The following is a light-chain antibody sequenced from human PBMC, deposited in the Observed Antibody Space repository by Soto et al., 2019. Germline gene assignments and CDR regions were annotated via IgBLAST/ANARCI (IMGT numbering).Light chain of an antibody. CDR1: ESVNDN. J-gene: IGKJ4*01. CDR3: HQYYHPTLT. Sequence: ETVMTQSPATLSVSPGERVTLSCWASESVNDNLAWYHQKPGQTPRLLIYDASTRAAGIPASFSGSGSGTEFTLTISSLQAEDVAVYYCHQYYHPTLTFGGGTKVEIK. V-gene: IGKV3-15*01. CDR2: DAS.